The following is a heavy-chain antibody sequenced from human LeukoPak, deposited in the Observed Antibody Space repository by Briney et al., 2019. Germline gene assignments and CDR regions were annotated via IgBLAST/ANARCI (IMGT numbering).Heavy chain of an antibody. Sequence: SGTLSLTCGVSGGSIDITNYWSWVRQAPGEGLEWIGEISHDGTTNYRPSLRSRVAMSFDRANNQFSLSLTSVTAADTAVYYCTRENRPFCPFAFWGQGVLVTVSS. CDR3: TRENRPFCPFAF. CDR1: GGSIDITNY. D-gene: IGHD2/OR15-2a*01. V-gene: IGHV4-4*02. J-gene: IGHJ4*02. CDR2: ISHDGTT.